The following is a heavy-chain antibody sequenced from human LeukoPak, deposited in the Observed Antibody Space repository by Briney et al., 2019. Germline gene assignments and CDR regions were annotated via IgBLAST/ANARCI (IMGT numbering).Heavy chain of an antibody. Sequence: GGSLSLSCAASGFTFSSYAMHWVRQAPGKGLEWVAVISYVGSNKFYADSVKGRFTISRDNSKNTLYLQMNSLRAEDTAVYYCARDSGSDSNLYYGMDVWGQGTTVNVSS. J-gene: IGHJ6*02. D-gene: IGHD3-10*01. CDR3: ARDSGSDSNLYYGMDV. V-gene: IGHV3-30-3*01. CDR2: ISYVGSNK. CDR1: GFTFSSYA.